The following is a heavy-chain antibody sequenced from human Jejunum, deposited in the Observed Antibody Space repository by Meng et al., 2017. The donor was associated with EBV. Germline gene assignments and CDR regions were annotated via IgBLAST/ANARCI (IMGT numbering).Heavy chain of an antibody. CDR2: IYNSGST. J-gene: IGHJ4*02. D-gene: IGHD2-21*02. Sequence: QLQVSAPGPVRPSGPLSLTCAVSGDSIDSRNWWSGVRQSPERGLEWIGEIYNSGSTNYNPSLKSRVTILVDRSENHFSLHLSSVTAADTAFYYCVRGGDYCLVYWGQGTLVTVSS. CDR1: GDSIDSRNW. V-gene: IGHV4-4*02. CDR3: VRGGDYCLVY.